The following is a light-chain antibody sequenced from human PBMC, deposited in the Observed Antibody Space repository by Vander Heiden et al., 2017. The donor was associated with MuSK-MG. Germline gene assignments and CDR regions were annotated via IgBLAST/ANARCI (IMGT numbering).Light chain of an antibody. Sequence: HSALTQPPSVSGSPGQSITIPCTGTSSDGGRYDNFSCYQHHPDKAPTLMIYDRSSRPSGVSTRFSGSTSCNTASLTISGLQDEDEDDYYCSSYTSSSTHVFGAGTKVTVL. V-gene: IGLV2-14*03. CDR1: SSDGGRYDN. CDR2: DRS. J-gene: IGLJ1*01. CDR3: SSYTSSSTHV.